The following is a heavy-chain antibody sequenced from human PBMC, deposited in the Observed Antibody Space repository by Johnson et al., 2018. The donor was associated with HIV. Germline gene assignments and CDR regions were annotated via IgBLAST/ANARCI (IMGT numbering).Heavy chain of an antibody. D-gene: IGHD1-26*01. J-gene: IGHJ3*02. CDR1: GFSFSTSG. Sequence: VQLVESGGGVVQPGRSLRVSCAASGFSFSTSGMYWVRQAPGKGLEWVAVIWYDGSNKYYADSVKGRFTISRDKSKKTLYLQMNSLRAEDTAVYYCAVGAADAFDIWGQGTMVTVSS. V-gene: IGHV3-33*01. CDR2: IWYDGSNK. CDR3: AVGAADAFDI.